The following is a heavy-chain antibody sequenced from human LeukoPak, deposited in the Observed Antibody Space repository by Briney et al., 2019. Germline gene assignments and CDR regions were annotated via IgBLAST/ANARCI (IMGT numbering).Heavy chain of an antibody. Sequence: GGCLRLSCAASGFTFSNYWMHWVRQAPGKRLVCVSRIKFDGSLTNYADSVRGRFTISRDNAKNTLYLQMNSLSAEDSAIYYCTREIAVIPAASLGYWGQGTLVTVSS. D-gene: IGHD2-2*01. V-gene: IGHV3-74*01. CDR3: TREIAVIPAASLGY. J-gene: IGHJ4*02. CDR1: GFTFSNYW. CDR2: IKFDGSLT.